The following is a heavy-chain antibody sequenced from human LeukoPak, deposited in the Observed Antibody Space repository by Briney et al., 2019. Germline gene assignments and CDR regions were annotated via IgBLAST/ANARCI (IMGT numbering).Heavy chain of an antibody. CDR1: GDSVSSNSAA. CDR2: TYYRSKWYN. J-gene: IGHJ5*02. V-gene: IGHV6-1*01. D-gene: IGHD6-13*01. CDR3: ARVLYSSWYWWELKNWFDP. Sequence: SQTLSLTCAISGDSVSSNSAAWNWIRQSPSRGLEWLGRTYYRSKWYNDYAVSVKSRITINPDTSKNQFSLQLNSVTPEDTAVYYCARVLYSSWYWWELKNWFDPWGQGTLVTVSS.